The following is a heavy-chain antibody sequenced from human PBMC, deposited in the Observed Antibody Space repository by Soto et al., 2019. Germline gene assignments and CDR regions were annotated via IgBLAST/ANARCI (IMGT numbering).Heavy chain of an antibody. V-gene: IGHV4-59*01. CDR2: IYYSGST. CDR1: GGSISSYY. CDR3: ARATEYSSPSDY. J-gene: IGHJ4*02. D-gene: IGHD6-6*01. Sequence: QVQLQESGPGLVKPLETLSLTCTVSGGSISSYYWSWIRQPPGKGLEWIGYIYYSGSTNYNPSLKSRVTISVDTSKYQFSLKLSSVTAADTAVYYCARATEYSSPSDYWRQGTLLTVSS.